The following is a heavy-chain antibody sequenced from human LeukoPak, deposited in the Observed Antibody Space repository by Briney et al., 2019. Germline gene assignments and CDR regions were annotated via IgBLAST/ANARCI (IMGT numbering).Heavy chain of an antibody. J-gene: IGHJ5*02. CDR2: IYYSGST. D-gene: IGHD6-13*01. Sequence: SQTLSLTCTVSGGSISSGGYYWSWIRQHPGKGLEWIGYIYYSGSTYYNPSLKSRVTISVDTSKNQFSLKLSSVTAADTAVYYCARCRLRSSKGFDPWGQGTLSPSPQ. CDR1: GGSISSGGYY. V-gene: IGHV4-31*03. CDR3: ARCRLRSSKGFDP.